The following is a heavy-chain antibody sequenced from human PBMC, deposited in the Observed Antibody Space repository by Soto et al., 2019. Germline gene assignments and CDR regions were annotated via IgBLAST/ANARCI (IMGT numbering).Heavy chain of an antibody. D-gene: IGHD2-8*01. V-gene: IGHV3-7*01. Sequence: GGSLRLSCAASGFTFSSYWMSWVRQAPGKGLEWVANIKQDGSEKYYVDSVKGRFTISRDNAKNSLYLQMNSLRAEDMAVYYCARDWDVLMVYADAFDIWGQGTMVTVSS. J-gene: IGHJ3*02. CDR1: GFTFSSYW. CDR3: ARDWDVLMVYADAFDI. CDR2: IKQDGSEK.